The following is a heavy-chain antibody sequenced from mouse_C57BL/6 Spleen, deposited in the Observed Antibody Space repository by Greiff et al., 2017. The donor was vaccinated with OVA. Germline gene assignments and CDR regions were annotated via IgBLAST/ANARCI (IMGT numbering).Heavy chain of an antibody. CDR1: GFSFNTYA. D-gene: IGHD1-1*01. V-gene: IGHV10-1*01. J-gene: IGHJ4*01. CDR3: VRHHYGSSYEYAMDY. CDR2: IRSQRNNYAT. Sequence: EVQRVESGGGLVQPTGSLKLSCAASGFSFNTYAMNWVRQAPGTGLEWVARIRSQRNNYATYYADSVQDRFTISRDDSESMLYRQMNNLKTEDTAMYYGVRHHYGSSYEYAMDYWGQGTSVTVSS.